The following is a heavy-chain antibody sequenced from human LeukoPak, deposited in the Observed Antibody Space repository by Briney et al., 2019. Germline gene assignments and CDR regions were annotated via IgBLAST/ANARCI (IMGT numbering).Heavy chain of an antibody. Sequence: ASVKVSCKASGGTFSSYAISWVRQAPGQGLEWMGGIIPIFGTANYAQKFQGRVTITADESTSTAYMELSSLRSEDTAVYYCASTLLRFLEWLRSDAFDIWGQGTMATVSS. J-gene: IGHJ3*02. CDR3: ASTLLRFLEWLRSDAFDI. CDR1: GGTFSSYA. CDR2: IIPIFGTA. D-gene: IGHD3-3*01. V-gene: IGHV1-69*01.